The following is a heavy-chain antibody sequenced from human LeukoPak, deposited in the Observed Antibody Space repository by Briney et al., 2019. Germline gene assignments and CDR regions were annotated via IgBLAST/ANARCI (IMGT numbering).Heavy chain of an antibody. V-gene: IGHV3-7*05. J-gene: IGHJ3*02. Sequence: GGSLRLSCAASGFTLSTYWMSWVRQAPGKGLEWVANIKPDGSEQYYVDSVRGRFTISRDNAKNSLYLQMNSLRAEDTAIYYCATHIALGAFHIWGQGTMVTVSS. D-gene: IGHD2-21*01. CDR3: ATHIALGAFHI. CDR2: IKPDGSEQ. CDR1: GFTLSTYW.